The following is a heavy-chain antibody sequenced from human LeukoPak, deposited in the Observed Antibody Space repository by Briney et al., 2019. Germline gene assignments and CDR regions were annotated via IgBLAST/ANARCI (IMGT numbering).Heavy chain of an antibody. Sequence: SETLSLTCTVSDGSVSSGSYYWTWIRQPPGKGLEWIGHIYDRGTTNYYPSFKSRVTISVDTSKNQFSLKLRSVTAADTAMYYCARHNRGLDVWGQGTTVTVSS. V-gene: IGHV4-61*01. D-gene: IGHD1-1*01. CDR2: IYDRGTT. J-gene: IGHJ6*02. CDR1: DGSVSSGSYY. CDR3: ARHNRGLDV.